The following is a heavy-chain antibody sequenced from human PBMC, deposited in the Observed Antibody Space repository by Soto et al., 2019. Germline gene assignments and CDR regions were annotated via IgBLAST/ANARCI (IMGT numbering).Heavy chain of an antibody. CDR1: GFTFSSYG. D-gene: IGHD2-2*01. V-gene: IGHV3-33*01. Sequence: PGGSLRLSCAASGFTFSSYGMHWVRQAPGKGLEWVAVIWYDGSNKYYADSVKGRFTISRDNSKNTLYLQMNSLRAEDTAVYYCARRFTPEGSSSYIDAFDIWGQGTMVTVSS. CDR3: ARRFTPEGSSSYIDAFDI. J-gene: IGHJ3*02. CDR2: IWYDGSNK.